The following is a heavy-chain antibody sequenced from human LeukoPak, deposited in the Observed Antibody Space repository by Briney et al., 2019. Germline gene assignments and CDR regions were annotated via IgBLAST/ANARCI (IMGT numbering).Heavy chain of an antibody. CDR3: ARSPKRGYSGYGLDY. J-gene: IGHJ4*02. CDR1: GFTFSSYA. V-gene: IGHV3-30-3*01. D-gene: IGHD5-12*01. CDR2: ISYDGSNK. Sequence: GGSLRLSCAASGFTFSSYAMHWVRQAPVKGLEWVAVISYDGSNKYYADSVKGRFTISRDNSKNTLYLQMNSLRAEDTAVYYCARSPKRGYSGYGLDYWGQGTLVTVSS.